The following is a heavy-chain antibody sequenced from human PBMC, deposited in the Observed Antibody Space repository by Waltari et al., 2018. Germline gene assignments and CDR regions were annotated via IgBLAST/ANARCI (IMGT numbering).Heavy chain of an antibody. CDR1: GFTVSSNY. CDR2: IYSGGST. D-gene: IGHD3-22*01. Sequence: EVQLVESGGGLIQPGGSLRLSCAASGFTVSSNYMSWVRPAPGKGLEWVSVIYSGGSTYYADSVKGRFTISRDNSKNTLYLQMNSLRAEDTAVYYCARDFRKYDSSGYLKGPRYYYYGMDVWGQGTTVTVSS. CDR3: ARDFRKYDSSGYLKGPRYYYYGMDV. J-gene: IGHJ6*02. V-gene: IGHV3-53*01.